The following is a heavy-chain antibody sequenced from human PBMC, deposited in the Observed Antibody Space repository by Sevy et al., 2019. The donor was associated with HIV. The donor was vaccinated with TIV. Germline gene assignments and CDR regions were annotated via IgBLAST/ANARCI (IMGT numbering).Heavy chain of an antibody. CDR3: ARHSGYYYYYYMDV. J-gene: IGHJ6*03. CDR2: IYYSGST. CDR1: GGSISSSSYY. V-gene: IGHV4-39*01. Sequence: SETLSLTCTVSGGSISSSSYYWGWIRQPPGKGLEWIGSIYYSGSTYYNPSLKSRVTISVDTSKNQFSLKLSSVTAADTTVYYCARHSGYYYYYYMDVWGKGTTVTVSS.